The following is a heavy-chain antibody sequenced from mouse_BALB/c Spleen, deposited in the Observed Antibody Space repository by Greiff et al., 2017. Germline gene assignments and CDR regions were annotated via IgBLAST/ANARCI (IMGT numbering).Heavy chain of an antibody. CDR1: GYTFTDYE. D-gene: IGHD1-1*01. Sequence: QVQLQQSGAELVRPGASVTLSCKASGYTFTDYEMHWVQQTPVHGLEWIGAIDPETGGTAYNQKFKGKATLTADKSSSTAYMELRSLTSEDSAVYYCTNSYYYGSSYTFDYWGQGTTLTVSS. V-gene: IGHV1-15*01. CDR3: TNSYYYGSSYTFDY. J-gene: IGHJ2*01. CDR2: IDPETGGT.